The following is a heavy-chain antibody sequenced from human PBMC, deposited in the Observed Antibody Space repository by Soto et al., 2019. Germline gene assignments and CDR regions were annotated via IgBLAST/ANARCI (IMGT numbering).Heavy chain of an antibody. D-gene: IGHD6-19*01. CDR3: AREGSSGWNGLNWFDP. CDR1: GFTFSSYS. Sequence: GGSLRLSCAASGFTFSSYSMNWVRQAPGKGLEWVSSISSSSSYIYYADSVKGRFTISRDNAKNSLYLQMNSLRAEDTVVYYCAREGSSGWNGLNWFDPWGQGTLVTVSS. V-gene: IGHV3-21*01. CDR2: ISSSSSYI. J-gene: IGHJ5*02.